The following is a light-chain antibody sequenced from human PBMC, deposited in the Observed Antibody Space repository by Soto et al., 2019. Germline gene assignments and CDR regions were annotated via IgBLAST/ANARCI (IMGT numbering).Light chain of an antibody. CDR3: QEHNSYSRA. Sequence: DTQMTQSPSTLSASVGDRVTITCRASQDIVRWLAWYQQKPGEAPKLLIYKASILESGVPSRFSGSGSGTEFTLTISSLQPDDFATYYCQEHNSYSRAFGQGTRVEIK. J-gene: IGKJ1*01. CDR2: KAS. CDR1: QDIVRW. V-gene: IGKV1-5*03.